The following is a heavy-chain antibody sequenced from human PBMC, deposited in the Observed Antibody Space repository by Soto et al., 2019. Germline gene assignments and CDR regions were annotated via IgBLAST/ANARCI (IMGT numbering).Heavy chain of an antibody. CDR2: IYYSGST. D-gene: IGHD3-3*01. CDR1: GGSISSGGYY. V-gene: IGHV4-31*03. J-gene: IGHJ4*02. CDR3: ARVYGCLTIFGVVSGYFYY. Sequence: SETLSLTCTVSGGSISSGGYYWSWIRQHPGKGLEWIGYIYYSGSTYYNPSLKSRVTISVDTSKNQFSLKLSSVTAADTAVYYCARVYGCLTIFGVVSGYFYYWGQGTLVTVSS.